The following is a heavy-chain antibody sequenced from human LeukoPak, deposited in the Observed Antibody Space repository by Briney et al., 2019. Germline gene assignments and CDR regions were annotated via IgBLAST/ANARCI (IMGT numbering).Heavy chain of an antibody. CDR3: ARNFHRRLYDSSAYYPY. V-gene: IGHV3-48*01. CDR1: GFTFSSYS. D-gene: IGHD3-22*01. Sequence: PGGSLRLSCAASGFTFSSYSMNWVRQAPGTGLQCVSYISCSSTTIYYADSVKGRFTISRDNAKNSLYLQMNSLRAEDTAVYYCARNFHRRLYDSSAYYPYWGQGTLVTVSS. CDR2: ISCSSTTI. J-gene: IGHJ4*02.